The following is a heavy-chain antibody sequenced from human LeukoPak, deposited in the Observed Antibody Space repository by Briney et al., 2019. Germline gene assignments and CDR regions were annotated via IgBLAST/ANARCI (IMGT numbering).Heavy chain of an antibody. V-gene: IGHV3-53*01. CDR3: ARDRTDSSSWYHRTPYYYGMDV. D-gene: IGHD6-13*01. CDR2: ISNDGNT. CDR1: GFTVSGSY. J-gene: IGHJ6*02. Sequence: GGSLRLSCAASGFTVSGSYMSWVRQAPGKGPDWVSVISNDGNTFYAGSVKGRFTISRDNSKNTVYLQINNLRADDTAVYYCARDRTDSSSWYHRTPYYYGMDVWGQGTTVTVSS.